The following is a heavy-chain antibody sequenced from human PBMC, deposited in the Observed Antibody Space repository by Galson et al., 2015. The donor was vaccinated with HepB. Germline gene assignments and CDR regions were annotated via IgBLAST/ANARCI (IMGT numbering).Heavy chain of an antibody. CDR2: ISSSSSYI. CDR1: GFTFSSYS. V-gene: IGHV3-21*01. D-gene: IGHD2-2*01. J-gene: IGHJ6*02. CDR3: ARDGSVVVPAVSRHYYYYYGMDV. Sequence: SLRLSCAASGFTFSSYSMNWVRQAPGKGLEWVSSISSSSSYIYYADSVKGRFTISRDNAKNSLYLQMNSLRAEDTAVYYCARDGSVVVPAVSRHYYYYYGMDVWGQGTTVTVSS.